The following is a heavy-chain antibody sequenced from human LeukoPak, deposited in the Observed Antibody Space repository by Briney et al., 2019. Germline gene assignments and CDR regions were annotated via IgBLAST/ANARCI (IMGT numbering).Heavy chain of an antibody. CDR2: ISSSSSTI. Sequence: GGSLRLSCAASGFTFSDSYMTWIRQAPGKGLEWVSYISSSSSTIYYADSVKGRFTISRDNAKNSLYLQMNSLRAEDTAVYYCARISRDWFDPWGQGTLVTVSS. CDR3: ARISRDWFDP. V-gene: IGHV3-11*04. J-gene: IGHJ5*02. D-gene: IGHD2-15*01. CDR1: GFTFSDSY.